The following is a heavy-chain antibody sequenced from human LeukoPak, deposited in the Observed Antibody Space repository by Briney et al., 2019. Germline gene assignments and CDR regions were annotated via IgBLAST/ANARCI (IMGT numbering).Heavy chain of an antibody. CDR2: ISSSRSYI. V-gene: IGHV3-21*01. CDR1: GFSFSSYE. J-gene: IGHJ6*03. D-gene: IGHD2-15*01. Sequence: GGSLRLSCAASGFSFSSYEMNWVRQAPGKGLEGVSSISSSRSYIYYTDSVKGRVTISRDNAKNSLYLKMNSLRAEDAAVYYCARERGYSLYYYYYYMDVWGKGTTVTVSS. CDR3: ARERGYSLYYYYYYMDV.